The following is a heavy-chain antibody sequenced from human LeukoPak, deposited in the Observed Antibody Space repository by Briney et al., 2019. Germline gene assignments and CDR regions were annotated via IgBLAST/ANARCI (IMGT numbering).Heavy chain of an antibody. Sequence: PSETLSLTCTVSGGSISSSGYYWGWIRQPPGKGLEWIGSIYYSGSTYYNPSLKSRVTISVDTSKNQFSLKLSSVTAADTAVYYCARHQRGAAMVKEFDYWGQGTLVTVSS. D-gene: IGHD5-18*01. CDR2: IYYSGST. V-gene: IGHV4-39*01. CDR1: GGSISSSGYY. J-gene: IGHJ4*02. CDR3: ARHQRGAAMVKEFDY.